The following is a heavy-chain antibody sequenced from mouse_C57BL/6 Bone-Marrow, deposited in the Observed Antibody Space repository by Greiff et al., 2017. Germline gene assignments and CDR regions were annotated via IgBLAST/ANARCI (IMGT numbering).Heavy chain of an antibody. Sequence: QVQLQQSGAELARPGASVKLSCKASGYTFTSYGISWVKQRTGQGLEWIGEIYPRSGNTYYNEKFKGKATQTADKSSSSAYMELRSLTSEDSAVYFCARGGALLWLRRSWFSYWGQGTLVTVSA. J-gene: IGHJ3*01. CDR3: ARGGALLWLRRSWFSY. D-gene: IGHD2-2*01. V-gene: IGHV1-81*01. CDR2: IYPRSGNT. CDR1: GYTFTSYG.